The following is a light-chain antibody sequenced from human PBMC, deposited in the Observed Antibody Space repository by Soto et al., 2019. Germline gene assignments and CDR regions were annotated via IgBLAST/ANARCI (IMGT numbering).Light chain of an antibody. CDR3: AACDDRRGGL. CDR2: NSD. V-gene: IGLV1-44*01. CDR1: SSNIGSNA. Sequence: QSVLTQPPSASGTPGQRVTISCSGSSSNIGSNAVIWYQQFPGTAPKLLVYNSDQRPSGVPDRFSGSKSGTSASLAISGHQPEEYADYYCAACDDRRGGLFGGGTKLTVL. J-gene: IGLJ3*02.